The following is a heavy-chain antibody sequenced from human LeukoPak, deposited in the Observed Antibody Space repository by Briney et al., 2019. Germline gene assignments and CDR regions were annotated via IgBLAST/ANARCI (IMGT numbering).Heavy chain of an antibody. D-gene: IGHD2-15*01. CDR3: ARSVVAATTYYFDY. Sequence: SVKVPCKASGGTFSSYAIGWVRQAPGQGLEWMGRIIPILGIANYAQKFQGRVTITADKSTSTAYMELSSLRSEDTAVYYCARSVVAATTYYFDYWGQGTLVTVSS. V-gene: IGHV1-69*04. J-gene: IGHJ4*02. CDR2: IIPILGIA. CDR1: GGTFSSYA.